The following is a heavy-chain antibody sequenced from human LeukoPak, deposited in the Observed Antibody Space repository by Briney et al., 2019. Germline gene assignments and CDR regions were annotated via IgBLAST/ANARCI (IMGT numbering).Heavy chain of an antibody. CDR3: AREGYSYGLFDY. CDR1: GGSISSGGYS. J-gene: IGHJ4*02. CDR2: IYHSGST. D-gene: IGHD5-18*01. V-gene: IGHV4-30-2*01. Sequence: PSKTLSLTCAVSGGSISSGGYSWSWIRQPPGKGLEWIGYIYHSGSTYYNPSLKSRVTISVDRSKNQFSLKLSSVTAADTAVYYCAREGYSYGLFDYWGQGTLVTVSS.